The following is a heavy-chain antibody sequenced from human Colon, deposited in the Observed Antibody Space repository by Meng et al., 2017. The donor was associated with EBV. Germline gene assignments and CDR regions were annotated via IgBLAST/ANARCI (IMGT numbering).Heavy chain of an antibody. V-gene: IGHV4-4*02. CDR1: GGSISTSDW. CDR3: ARVRVIPAAVGFDY. J-gene: IGHJ4*02. Sequence: QGPLEAWGPVLGGTLGTLSLTGPVFGGSISTSDWWSWVRQPPGKGLEWIGEIYRGGGTNYNPSFKSRVTISVDTSNNHFSLKLSYVTAADTAVYYCARVRVIPAAVGFDYWGQGTLVTVSS. D-gene: IGHD2-2*01. CDR2: IYRGGGT.